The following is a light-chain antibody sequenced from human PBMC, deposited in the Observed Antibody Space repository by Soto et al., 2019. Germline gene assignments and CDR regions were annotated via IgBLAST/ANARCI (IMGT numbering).Light chain of an antibody. CDR3: QQRYNWPLT. CDR1: QSVSSS. Sequence: EIVLTQSPATLSLYPGERATLSCRASQSVSSSLAWYQQKPGQAPRLLISDASNRATGIPVRFSGSGSGTDFTLTISSLEPEDFAVYYCQQRYNWPLTFGGGTKVEIK. V-gene: IGKV3-11*01. J-gene: IGKJ4*01. CDR2: DAS.